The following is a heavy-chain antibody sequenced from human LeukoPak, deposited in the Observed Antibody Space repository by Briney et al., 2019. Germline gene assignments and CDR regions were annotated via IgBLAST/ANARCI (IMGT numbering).Heavy chain of an antibody. CDR1: GGSISSAGYY. V-gene: IGHV2-26*01. J-gene: IGHJ4*02. CDR2: IFSNDEK. Sequence: ETLSLTCTVSGGSISSAGYYWSWIRQPPGKALEWLAHIFSNDEKSYSTSLKSRLTISKDTSKSQVVLTMTNMDPVDTATYYCARGYYYDSSGYYPNLDYWGQGTLVTVSS. D-gene: IGHD3-22*01. CDR3: ARGYYYDSSGYYPNLDY.